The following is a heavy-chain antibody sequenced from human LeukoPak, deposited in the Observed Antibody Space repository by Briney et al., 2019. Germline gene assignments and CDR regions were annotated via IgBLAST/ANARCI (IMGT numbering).Heavy chain of an antibody. D-gene: IGHD2-15*01. CDR3: ARALSVGENWFDP. J-gene: IGHJ5*02. CDR2: ISSSGSTI. CDR1: VFTFRDYY. V-gene: IGHV3-11*01. Sequence: GGSLRLSCAASVFTFRDYYMSCSRQAPVKGLEWVSYISSSGSTIYYADSVKGRFTISRDNAKNSLYLQMNSLRAEDTAVYYCARALSVGENWFDPWGQGTLVTVSS.